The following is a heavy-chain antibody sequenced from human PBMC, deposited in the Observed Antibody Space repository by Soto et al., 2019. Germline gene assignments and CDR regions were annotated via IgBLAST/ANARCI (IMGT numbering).Heavy chain of an antibody. CDR3: AREVYDFWSGYYPYNWFGP. D-gene: IGHD3-3*01. Sequence: SETLSLTCTVSGGSISSYYWIWIRQPPGKGLEWIGYIYYSGSTNYNPSLKSRVTISVDTSKNQFSLKLSSVTAADTAVYYCAREVYDFWSGYYPYNWFGPWGQGTLVTVSS. CDR1: GGSISSYY. V-gene: IGHV4-59*01. J-gene: IGHJ5*02. CDR2: IYYSGST.